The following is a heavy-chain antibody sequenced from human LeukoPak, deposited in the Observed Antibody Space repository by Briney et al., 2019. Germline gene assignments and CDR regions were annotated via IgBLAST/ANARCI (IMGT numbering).Heavy chain of an antibody. CDR3: AGRITGYSSGYVF. J-gene: IGHJ4*02. CDR2: ISGSAHKI. D-gene: IGHD5-18*01. V-gene: IGHV3-23*01. CDR1: GFTFSNYA. Sequence: GGSLRLSCVGSGFTFSNYAMSWVRKAPGKGLDWVSVISGSAHKIRYADSVGGRFTISRDNSENTVYLQMNNLRGEDTAIYYCAGRITGYSSGYVFWGQGTLVTVSS.